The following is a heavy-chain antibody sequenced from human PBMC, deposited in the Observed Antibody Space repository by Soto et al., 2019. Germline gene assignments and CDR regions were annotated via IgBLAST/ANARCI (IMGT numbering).Heavy chain of an antibody. D-gene: IGHD3-3*01. CDR3: ARGGQDFWSGPFDS. CDR1: DGSISTYF. V-gene: IGHV4-4*07. CDR2: IDNSGNT. J-gene: IGHJ4*02. Sequence: LXLTCTVSDGSISTYFGNWIRQPAGKGLECIGRIDNSGNTNYNPSLKSRVTMSADTSRNQFSLKLNSVTAADTAVYYCARGGQDFWSGPFDSWGQGALVTVSS.